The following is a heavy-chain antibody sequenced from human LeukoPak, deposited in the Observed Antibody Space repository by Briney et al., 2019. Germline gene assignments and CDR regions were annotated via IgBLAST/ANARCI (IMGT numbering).Heavy chain of an antibody. CDR3: ARIDDEYQLNY. D-gene: IGHD2-2*01. V-gene: IGHV1-69*01. CDR2: IIPIFGTA. CDR1: GGTFSSYA. Sequence: ASVKVSCKASGGTFSSYAISWVRQAPGQGLEWMGGIIPIFGTANYAQKFQGRVTITADESTSTAYMELRSLRSEDTAVYYCARIDDEYQLNYWGQGTLVTVSS. J-gene: IGHJ4*02.